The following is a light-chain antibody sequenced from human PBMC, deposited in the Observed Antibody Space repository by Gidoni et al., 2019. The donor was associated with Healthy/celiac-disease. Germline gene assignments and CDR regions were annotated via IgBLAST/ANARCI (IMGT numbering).Light chain of an antibody. Sequence: SSELTQDPAVSVALGQTVRITCQGDSLRSYYASWYQQKPGQAPVLVIYGKNTRPSGIPDRFSGSSSGNPASLTITGAQAEDEADYYCNSRDSSGNVVFGGGTKLTVL. CDR3: NSRDSSGNVV. J-gene: IGLJ2*01. V-gene: IGLV3-19*01. CDR1: SLRSYY. CDR2: GKN.